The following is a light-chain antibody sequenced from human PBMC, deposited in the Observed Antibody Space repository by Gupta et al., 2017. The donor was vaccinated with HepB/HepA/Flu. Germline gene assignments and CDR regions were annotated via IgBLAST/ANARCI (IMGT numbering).Light chain of an antibody. V-gene: IGLV3-19*01. J-gene: IGLJ2*01. CDR2: GKN. CDR1: SLRSYY. CDR3: NSRDSSGTHPVV. Sequence: SSELTHDPLVSVALGQTVTIPCQGDSLRSYYATCYQQKPGQAPVVVVYGKNNRPSGIPDRFSGSNSGNTASLTITGAQAEDEADYYCNSRDSSGTHPVVFGGGTKLTVL.